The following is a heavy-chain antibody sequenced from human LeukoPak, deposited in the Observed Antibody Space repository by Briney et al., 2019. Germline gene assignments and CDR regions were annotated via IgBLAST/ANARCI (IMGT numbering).Heavy chain of an antibody. V-gene: IGHV3-49*04. CDR1: GFTFGDYA. D-gene: IGHD3-22*01. Sequence: GGSLRLSCTASGFTFGDYAMSWVRQAPGKGLEWVGFIRSKAYGGTTEYAASVKGRFTISRDDSKSIAYLQMNSLKTEDTAVYYCTRDRKDYYDSSGYDGGGDYWGQGTLVTVSS. CDR2: IRSKAYGGTT. CDR3: TRDRKDYYDSSGYDGGGDY. J-gene: IGHJ4*02.